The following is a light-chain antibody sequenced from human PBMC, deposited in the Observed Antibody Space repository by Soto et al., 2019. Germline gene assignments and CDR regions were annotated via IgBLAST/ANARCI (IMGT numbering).Light chain of an antibody. CDR2: PAS. CDR3: LQANNFPVT. CDR1: QGIGSW. V-gene: IGKV1-12*01. J-gene: IGKJ4*01. Sequence: DIQMTQSPSFVSASIGDRDTITCRASQGIGSWLAWYQQVPGRAPRLLIFPASPFQSGVSSRFRGSGSGTDFTLTITSLQPEDFATYFCLQANNFPVTFGEGTKVEMK.